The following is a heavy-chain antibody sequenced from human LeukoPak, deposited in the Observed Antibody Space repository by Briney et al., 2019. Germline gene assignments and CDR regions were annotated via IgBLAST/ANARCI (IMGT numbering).Heavy chain of an antibody. CDR3: ARLMVRGVVREDY. Sequence: GASVKVSCKASGYTFTDYGITWVRQVPGQGLELIGSIRTHNGNTDLAQKFQGRVTMTTDKSTSTASMELKSLRSDDTALYYCARLMVRGVVREDYWGQGTLVIVSS. CDR2: IRTHNGNT. J-gene: IGHJ4*02. V-gene: IGHV1-18*01. CDR1: GYTFTDYG. D-gene: IGHD3-10*01.